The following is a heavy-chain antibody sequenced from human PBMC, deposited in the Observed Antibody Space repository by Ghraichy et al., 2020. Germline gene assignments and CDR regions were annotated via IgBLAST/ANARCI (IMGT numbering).Heavy chain of an antibody. CDR1: GGSISSGGYY. V-gene: IGHV4-31*03. D-gene: IGHD6-13*01. CDR2: IYYSGST. CDR3: ATDSRAAAGFFYYYYYMDV. Sequence: SETLSLTCTVSGGSISSGGYYWSWIRQHPGKGLEWIGYIYYSGSTYYNPSLKSRVTISVDTSKNQFSLKLSSVTAADTAVYYCATDSRAAAGFFYYYYYMDVWGKGTTVTVSS. J-gene: IGHJ6*03.